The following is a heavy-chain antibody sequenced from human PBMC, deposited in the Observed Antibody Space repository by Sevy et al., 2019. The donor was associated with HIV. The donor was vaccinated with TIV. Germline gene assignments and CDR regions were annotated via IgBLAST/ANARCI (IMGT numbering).Heavy chain of an antibody. J-gene: IGHJ4*02. CDR3: VRDRIAAAGGYFDN. CDR1: GDSISGYY. CDR2: ISYIGST. Sequence: SETLSLTCTVSGDSISGYYWSWIRQPPGKGLEWIGYISYIGSTNYNPSLKSRVTISVDTSKNQLSLRLTSVTAADTAVYYCVRDRIAAAGGYFDNWGQGTLVTVSS. D-gene: IGHD6-13*01. V-gene: IGHV4-59*01.